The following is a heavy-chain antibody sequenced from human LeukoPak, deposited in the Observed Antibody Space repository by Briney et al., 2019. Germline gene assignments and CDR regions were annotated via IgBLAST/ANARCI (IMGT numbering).Heavy chain of an antibody. J-gene: IGHJ5*02. CDR3: ARLEGGYSYGLSWFDP. CDR1: GFTFSSYS. CDR2: ISSSSSYI. V-gene: IGHV3-21*01. D-gene: IGHD5-18*01. Sequence: GGSLRLSCAASGFTFSSYSMNWVRQAPGKGLEWVSSISSSSSYIYYADSVKGRFTISRDNAKNSLYLQMNSLRAEDTAVYYCARLEGGYSYGLSWFDPWGQGTLVTVSS.